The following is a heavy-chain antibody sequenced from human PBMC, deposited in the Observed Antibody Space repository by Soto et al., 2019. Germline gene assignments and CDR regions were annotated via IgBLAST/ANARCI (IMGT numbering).Heavy chain of an antibody. CDR2: FDPEDGET. D-gene: IGHD3-10*01. J-gene: IGHJ6*02. CDR3: ATYCSGSYYFGYRYYYYGMDV. V-gene: IGHV1-24*01. Sequence: ASVKVSCKVSGYTLTELSMHWVRQAPGKGLEWMGGFDPEDGETIYAQKFQGRVTMTEDTSTDTAYMELSSLRSEDTAVYYCATYCSGSYYFGYRYYYYGMDVWGQGTTVTVSS. CDR1: GYTLTELS.